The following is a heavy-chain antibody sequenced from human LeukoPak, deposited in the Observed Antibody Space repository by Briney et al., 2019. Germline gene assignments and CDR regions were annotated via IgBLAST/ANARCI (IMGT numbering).Heavy chain of an antibody. Sequence: GGSLRLSCAASGFTFSSYSMNWVRQAPGKGLEWVSSISSSSSYIYYADSVKGRFTISRDNAKNSLYLQMNSLRAEDTAVYYCARYTPTYNWNQGYYYYYMDVWGKGTTVTVSS. D-gene: IGHD1-20*01. CDR3: ARYTPTYNWNQGYYYYYMDV. V-gene: IGHV3-21*01. CDR2: ISSSSSYI. J-gene: IGHJ6*03. CDR1: GFTFSSYS.